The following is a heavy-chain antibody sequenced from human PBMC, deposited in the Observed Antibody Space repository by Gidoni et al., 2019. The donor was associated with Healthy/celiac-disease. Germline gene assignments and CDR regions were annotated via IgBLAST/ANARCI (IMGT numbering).Heavy chain of an antibody. V-gene: IGHV1-8*01. CDR1: GYTFTSYD. Sequence: QVQLVQSGAEVKKPGASVKVSCKASGYTFTSYDINWVRQATGQGLEWMGWMNPNSGNTGYAQKFQGRVTMTRNTSISTAYMELSSLRSEDTAVYYCARHYDFWSGYPLNWFDPWGQGTLVTVSS. J-gene: IGHJ5*02. CDR2: MNPNSGNT. CDR3: ARHYDFWSGYPLNWFDP. D-gene: IGHD3-3*01.